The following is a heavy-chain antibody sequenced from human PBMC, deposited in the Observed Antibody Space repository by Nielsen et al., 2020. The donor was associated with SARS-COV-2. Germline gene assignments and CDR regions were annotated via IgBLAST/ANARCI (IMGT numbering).Heavy chain of an antibody. CDR2: IWYDGSNK. CDR3: ARDTSGWYYFDY. V-gene: IGHV3-33*08. CDR1: GFTFSSCS. D-gene: IGHD6-19*01. J-gene: IGHJ4*02. Sequence: GGSLRLSCAASGFTFSSCSMHWVRQAPGKGLEWVAVIWYDGSNKYYADSVKGRFTISRDNSRNTLYLQMNSLRADDTAVYYCARDTSGWYYFDYWGQGTLVTVSS.